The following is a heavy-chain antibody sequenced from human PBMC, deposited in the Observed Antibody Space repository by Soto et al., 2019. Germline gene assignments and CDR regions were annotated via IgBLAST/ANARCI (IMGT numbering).Heavy chain of an antibody. D-gene: IGHD4-4*01. CDR3: ARDYSHYYGMDV. CDR2: IYYSGST. V-gene: IGHV4-59*01. Sequence: PSETLSLTCTVSGGSISSDYWSWIRQPPGKGLEWIGYIYYSGSTNYNPSLKSRVTISVDTSKNQFSLKLSSVTAADTAVYYCARDYSHYYGMDVWGQGATVTVSS. CDR1: GGSISSDY. J-gene: IGHJ6*02.